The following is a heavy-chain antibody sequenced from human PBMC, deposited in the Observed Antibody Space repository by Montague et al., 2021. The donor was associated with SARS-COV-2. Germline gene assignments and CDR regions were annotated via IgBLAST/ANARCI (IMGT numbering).Heavy chain of an antibody. CDR1: GFTFSSYG. J-gene: IGHJ4*02. CDR3: ATPGGVY. Sequence: SLRLSCAASGFTFSSYGMHWVRQAPGKGLEWVAVIWYDGSNKYYADSVKGRFTISRDNAKNTLYLQMNSLRAEDTAVYYCATPGGVYWGQGTLVTVSS. CDR2: IWYDGSNK. V-gene: IGHV3-33*03. D-gene: IGHD3-10*01.